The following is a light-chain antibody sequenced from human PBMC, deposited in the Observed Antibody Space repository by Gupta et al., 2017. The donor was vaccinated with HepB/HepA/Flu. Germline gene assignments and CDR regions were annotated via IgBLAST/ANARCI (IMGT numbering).Light chain of an antibody. V-gene: IGLV8-61*01. CDR3: VLYMRSGIWV. Sequence: GPVTLTCGLNSDSVSTNYYPNWIQQTPGQAPRTLIYSTNTRPSGVPDRFSGSILGNKAALTITGAQADDESDYYCVLYMRSGIWVFGGGTKLTVL. J-gene: IGLJ3*02. CDR2: STN. CDR1: SDSVSTNYY.